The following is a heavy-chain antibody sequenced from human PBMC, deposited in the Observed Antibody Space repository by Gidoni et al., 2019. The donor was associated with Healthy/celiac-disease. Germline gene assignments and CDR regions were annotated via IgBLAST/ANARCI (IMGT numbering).Heavy chain of an antibody. CDR3: ARGVDCSGGSCYSGAYYYYGMDV. V-gene: IGHV1-69*01. CDR1: GGTFSSYA. CDR2: LIPIFGTA. Sequence: QVQLVQSGAEVKKPGSSVKVSCKASGGTFSSYAISWVRQAPGQGLEWMGGLIPIFGTANCAQEFQGRVTITADESTSTAYMELSSLRSEDTAVYYCARGVDCSGGSCYSGAYYYYGMDVWGQGTTVTVSS. D-gene: IGHD2-15*01. J-gene: IGHJ6*02.